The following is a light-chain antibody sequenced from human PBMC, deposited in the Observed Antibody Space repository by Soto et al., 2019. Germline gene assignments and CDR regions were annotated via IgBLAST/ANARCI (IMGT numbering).Light chain of an antibody. Sequence: QSVLTQPTSVSGAPGQRVTISCTGTSSNIWADYNVHWYRQLPGTAPKLLIYGNNHRPSGVPDRFSGSKSGPSASLAITGLHTEDEADYYCQSYDTGLRGMIFGGGTKVTVL. CDR1: SSNIWADYN. CDR3: QSYDTGLRGMI. J-gene: IGLJ2*01. V-gene: IGLV1-40*01. CDR2: GNN.